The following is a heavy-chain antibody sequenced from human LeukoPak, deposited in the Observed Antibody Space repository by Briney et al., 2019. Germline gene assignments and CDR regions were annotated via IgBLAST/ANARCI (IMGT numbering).Heavy chain of an antibody. J-gene: IGHJ4*02. D-gene: IGHD4-17*01. Sequence: ASVKVSCKASGYTFTSYYMHWVRQAPGQGLEWMGIINPSGGSTSYAQKFQGRVTITADESTSTAYMELSSLRSEDTAVYYCARDPGYGDSRFDYWGQGTLVTVSS. CDR3: ARDPGYGDSRFDY. CDR1: GYTFTSYY. CDR2: INPSGGST. V-gene: IGHV1-46*01.